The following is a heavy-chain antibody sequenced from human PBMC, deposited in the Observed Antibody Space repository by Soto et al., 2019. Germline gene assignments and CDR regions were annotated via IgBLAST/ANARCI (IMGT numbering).Heavy chain of an antibody. Sequence: SETLSLTCAVSGGSISSGGYSWSWIRQPPGKGLEWIWYIYHSGSTYYNPSLKSRVTISVDRSKNQFSLKLSSVTAADTAGDYCRGSYRPGYYYYGMDVWGQGTTVTVSS. D-gene: IGHD3-16*02. J-gene: IGHJ6*02. CDR1: GGSISSGGYS. CDR3: RGSYRPGYYYYGMDV. V-gene: IGHV4-30-2*01. CDR2: IYHSGST.